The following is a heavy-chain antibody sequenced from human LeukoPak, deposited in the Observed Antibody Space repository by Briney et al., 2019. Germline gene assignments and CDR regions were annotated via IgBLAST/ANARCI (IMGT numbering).Heavy chain of an antibody. Sequence: GGSLRLSCTASGFTFSSHAMSWVRQAPGKGLDWFTVISGSGDSTYHADPVKGRFNISRDNSKNTLYLQMNSLRAEDTAVYYCAKGRYCSSTGCHYFFDNWGQGTLVTVSS. J-gene: IGHJ4*02. CDR3: AKGRYCSSTGCHYFFDN. CDR1: GFTFSSHA. V-gene: IGHV3-23*01. CDR2: ISGSGDST. D-gene: IGHD2-2*01.